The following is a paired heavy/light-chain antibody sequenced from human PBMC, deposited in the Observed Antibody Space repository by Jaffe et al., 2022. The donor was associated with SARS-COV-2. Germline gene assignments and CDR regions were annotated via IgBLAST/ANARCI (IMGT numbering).Light chain of an antibody. CDR3: QHYGSSPG. CDR1: QSVSSSY. Sequence: EIVLTQSPGTLSLSPGERATLSCRASQSVSSSYLAWYQQKPGQAPRLLIYGASSRATGIPDRFSGSGSGTDFTLTISRLEPEDFAVFYCQHYGSSPGFGQGTKVEIK. J-gene: IGKJ1*01. V-gene: IGKV3-20*01. CDR2: GAS.
Heavy chain of an antibody. CDR3: ARGGSGSYSGPFDY. J-gene: IGHJ4*02. V-gene: IGHV1-69*01. CDR2: ILPIFGTA. CDR1: DGSFSSYA. Sequence: QLQLVQSGAEVKKPGSSVKVSCKAPDGSFSSYALSWVRQAPGQRLEWMGGILPIFGTAHYAQNFQGRVTITADESTSTVYMELSGLTSEDTAIYYCARGGSGSYSGPFDYWGQGSLVTVSS. D-gene: IGHD1-26*01.